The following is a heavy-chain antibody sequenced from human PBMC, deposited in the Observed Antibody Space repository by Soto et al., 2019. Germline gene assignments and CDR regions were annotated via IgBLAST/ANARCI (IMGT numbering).Heavy chain of an antibody. Sequence: PGGSLRLSCAGSGFTFSDYYMTWIRQAPGKGLEWVSYINTLSSAIYYADSVKGRFTISRDNAKNSRYLQMNSLRAEDTAVYYCARRLQWQLRPLDSWGRGTLVTISS. CDR1: GFTFSDYY. V-gene: IGHV3-11*01. D-gene: IGHD6-19*01. CDR2: INTLSSAI. CDR3: ARRLQWQLRPLDS. J-gene: IGHJ4*02.